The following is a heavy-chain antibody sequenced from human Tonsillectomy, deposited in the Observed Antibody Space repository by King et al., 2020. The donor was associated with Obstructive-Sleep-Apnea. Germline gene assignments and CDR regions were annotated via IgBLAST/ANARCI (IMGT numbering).Heavy chain of an antibody. J-gene: IGHJ6*02. V-gene: IGHV3-9*01. CDR3: ARDNHGLDV. Sequence: VQLVESGGGLVQPGRSLRLSGAATGFTFDDYAMHLVRQAPGKGLEWVAGISWNSFSIDYADSVKVRFTISRDNAKNSLYLQMNSLRAEDTASYYCARDNHGLDVWGQGTTVTVSS. CDR2: ISWNSFSI. CDR1: GFTFDDYA.